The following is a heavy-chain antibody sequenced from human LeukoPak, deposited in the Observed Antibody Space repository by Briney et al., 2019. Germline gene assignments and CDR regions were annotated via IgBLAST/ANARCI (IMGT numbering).Heavy chain of an antibody. CDR2: IGTSSTTI. CDR1: GFTFSSYT. Sequence: GGSLRLSCAASGFTFSSYTMNWVRQPPGKGLAWVSNIGTSSTTIYYADSVKGRFTISRDNAKNSLYLQMNSLRADDTAVYYCARFAAGGSYYYYMDVWGKGTTVTVSS. D-gene: IGHD6-25*01. CDR3: ARFAAGGSYYYYMDV. V-gene: IGHV3-48*01. J-gene: IGHJ6*03.